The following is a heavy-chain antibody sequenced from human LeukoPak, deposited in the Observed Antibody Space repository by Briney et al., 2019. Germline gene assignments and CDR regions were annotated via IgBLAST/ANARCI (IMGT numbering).Heavy chain of an antibody. D-gene: IGHD3-22*01. J-gene: IGHJ4*02. CDR1: GFTFSNYG. Sequence: PGGSLRLSCAASGFTFSNYGMTWVRQAPGKGLEWVSAISGSGDSTYYADSVKGRFTISRDNSKNTLYLQMNSLRAGDTAVYYCAKLTTTAIDYWGQGTLVTVSS. CDR2: ISGSGDST. CDR3: AKLTTTAIDY. V-gene: IGHV3-23*01.